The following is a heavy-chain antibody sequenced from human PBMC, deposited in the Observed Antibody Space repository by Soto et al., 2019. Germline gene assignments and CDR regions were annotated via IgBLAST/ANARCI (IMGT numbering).Heavy chain of an antibody. CDR3: ARGPDFAGYFDY. J-gene: IGHJ4*02. CDR2: IILPFGTA. V-gene: IGHV1-69*12. CDR1: GGTFSNYA. Sequence: QVRLVQSGAEVKKPGSSVKVSCKASGGTFSNYAINWVRQAPGQGLEWMGGIILPFGTANYAQKFQGRVTIPADESLTTAYMELSGLRSEDTAVYSFARGPDFAGYFDYWGQGTLVTVSS.